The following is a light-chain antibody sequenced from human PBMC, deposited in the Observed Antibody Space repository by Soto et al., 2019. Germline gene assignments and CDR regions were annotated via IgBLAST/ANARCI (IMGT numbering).Light chain of an antibody. CDR2: EVS. CDR3: SSYAGSNNFV. V-gene: IGLV2-8*01. J-gene: IGLJ1*01. CDR1: SSDVGGYNY. Sequence: SVLTQPPSASWSPGQSVTISCSGTSSDVGGYNYVSWHQQHPGKAPKLMIYEVSKRPSGVPDRFSGSKSGNTASLIVSGLQAEDEADYYCSSYAGSNNFVFGTGTKVTVL.